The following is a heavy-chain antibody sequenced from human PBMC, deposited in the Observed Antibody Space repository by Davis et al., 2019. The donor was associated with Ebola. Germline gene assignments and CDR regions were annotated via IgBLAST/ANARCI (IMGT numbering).Heavy chain of an antibody. Sequence: SETLSLTCTVSGGSIGSSSYYWSWIRQPSGKGLEWIGYIYYSGSTNYNPSLKSRVPISVDTSKNQFSLKLSSVTASDTAVYYCARDLAVAGTPHIYWGQGTLVTVSS. J-gene: IGHJ4*02. V-gene: IGHV4-61*01. CDR1: GGSIGSSSYY. CDR3: ARDLAVAGTPHIY. CDR2: IYYSGST. D-gene: IGHD6-19*01.